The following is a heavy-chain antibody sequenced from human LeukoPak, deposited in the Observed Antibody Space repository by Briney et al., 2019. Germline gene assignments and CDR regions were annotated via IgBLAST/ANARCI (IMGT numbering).Heavy chain of an antibody. D-gene: IGHD3-10*01. CDR3: ARVEYYYGSGSYYDGYYFDY. CDR2: ISAYNGNT. V-gene: IGHV1-18*01. Sequence: ASVKVSCKASGYTFTSYGISWVRQAPGQGLEWMGWISAYNGNTNYAQKLQGRVTMTTDTSASTAYMELRRLRSDDTAVYYCARVEYYYGSGSYYDGYYFDYWGQGTLVTVSS. J-gene: IGHJ4*02. CDR1: GYTFTSYG.